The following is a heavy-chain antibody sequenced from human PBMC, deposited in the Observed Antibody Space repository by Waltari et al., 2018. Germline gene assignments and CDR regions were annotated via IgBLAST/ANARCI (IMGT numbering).Heavy chain of an antibody. Sequence: QVQLVESGGGLVKPGGSLRLPCAASGSPFRDDYMRWSRQAPGQGLEWVSYISSSGNTIYYADSVKGRFTISRDNAKNSMYLQMNSLRTEDTAVYYCATGGGNYGGNSAWGQGTLVTVSS. CDR1: GSPFRDDY. D-gene: IGHD2-21*02. J-gene: IGHJ4*02. V-gene: IGHV3-11*04. CDR3: ATGGGNYGGNSA. CDR2: ISSSGNTI.